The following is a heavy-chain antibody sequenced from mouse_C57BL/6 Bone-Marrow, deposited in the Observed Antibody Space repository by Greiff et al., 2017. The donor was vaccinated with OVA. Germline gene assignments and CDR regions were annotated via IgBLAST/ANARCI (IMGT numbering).Heavy chain of an antibody. J-gene: IGHJ3*01. Sequence: VQLKQSGAELVRPGASVKLSCTASGFNIKDDYMHWVKQRPEQGLEWIGWIDPENGDTEYASKFQGKATITADTSSNTAYLQLSSLTSEDTAVYYCTKSNYGFAWFAYWDQGTLVTVSA. CDR2: IDPENGDT. D-gene: IGHD1-2*01. CDR1: GFNIKDDY. CDR3: TKSNYGFAWFAY. V-gene: IGHV14-4*01.